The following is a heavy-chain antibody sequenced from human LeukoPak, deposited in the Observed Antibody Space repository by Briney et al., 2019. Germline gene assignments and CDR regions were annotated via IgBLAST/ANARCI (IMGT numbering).Heavy chain of an antibody. Sequence: PSETLSLTCAVHGGSFSCYHWNWIRQSPGKGLEWIGEINDRGHTNYNPSLESRVTISVDTSKKQFSLKLNSVTAADTAVYYCARDPTTVVTTPYYFDFWGQGTLVTVSS. CDR1: GGSFSCYH. CDR3: ARDPTTVVTTPYYFDF. D-gene: IGHD4-23*01. J-gene: IGHJ4*02. V-gene: IGHV4-34*01. CDR2: INDRGHT.